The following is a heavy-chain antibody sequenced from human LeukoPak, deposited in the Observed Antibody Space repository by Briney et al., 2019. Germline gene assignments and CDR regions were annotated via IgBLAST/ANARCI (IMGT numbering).Heavy chain of an antibody. Sequence: PGGSLKLSCAASGFTFSGSAMHWVRQASGKGLEWVGRIRSKANSYATAYAASVKGRCTISRDDSKNTAYLQMNSLKTEDTAVYYCTSGSYSPNYFDYWGQGTLVTVSS. V-gene: IGHV3-73*01. J-gene: IGHJ4*02. D-gene: IGHD1-26*01. CDR3: TSGSYSPNYFDY. CDR2: IRSKANSYAT. CDR1: GFTFSGSA.